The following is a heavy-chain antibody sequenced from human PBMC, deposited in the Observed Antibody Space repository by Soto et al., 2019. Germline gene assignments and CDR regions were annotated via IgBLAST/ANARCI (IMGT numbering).Heavy chain of an antibody. CDR2: INSDGSST. V-gene: IGHV3-74*01. J-gene: IGHJ6*02. D-gene: IGHD3-9*01. Sequence: GGSLRLSCAASGFTFSSYWMHWVRQAPGKGLVWVSRINSDGSSTSYADSVKGRFTISRDNAKNTLYLQMNSLRAEDTAVYYCARDLLRYFDWLLSPNYGMDVWGQGTTVTVSS. CDR3: ARDLLRYFDWLLSPNYGMDV. CDR1: GFTFSSYW.